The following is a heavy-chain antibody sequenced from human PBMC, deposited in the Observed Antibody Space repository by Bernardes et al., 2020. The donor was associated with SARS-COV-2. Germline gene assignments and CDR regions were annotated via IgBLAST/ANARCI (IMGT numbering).Heavy chain of an antibody. CDR3: ARRSGDSSGYYPSPGAFDI. Sequence: SETLSLTCAVSGGSISSSNWWSWVRQPPGKGLEWIGEIYHSGSTNYNPSLKSRVTISVDKSKNQFSLKLSSVTAADTAVYYCARRSGDSSGYYPSPGAFDIWGQGTMVTVSS. CDR2: IYHSGST. V-gene: IGHV4-4*02. CDR1: GGSISSSNW. J-gene: IGHJ3*02. D-gene: IGHD3-22*01.